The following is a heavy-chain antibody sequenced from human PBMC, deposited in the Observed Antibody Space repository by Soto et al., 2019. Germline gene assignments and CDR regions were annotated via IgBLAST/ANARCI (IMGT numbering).Heavy chain of an antibody. J-gene: IGHJ1*01. CDR1: GYTFTSYG. V-gene: IGHV1-18*01. Sequence: ASVKVSCKASGYTFTSYGISWVRQAPGQGLEWMGWISAYNGNTNYAQKLQGRVTMTTDPSTSTAYMELRSLRSDDTAVYYCARDRVAVAGTGYFQHWGQGTLVTVS. D-gene: IGHD6-19*01. CDR3: ARDRVAVAGTGYFQH. CDR2: ISAYNGNT.